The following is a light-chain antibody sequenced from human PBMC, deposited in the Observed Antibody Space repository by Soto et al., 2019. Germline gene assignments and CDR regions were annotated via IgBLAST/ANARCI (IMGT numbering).Light chain of an antibody. Sequence: IVLTQSPATLSLWPGETAVLSCRASQTVNTYLSWYQQRPGQAPRLLIYDASNRVPAIPARFSGSGSGTDFTLTISSLEPEDFAVYYCQQRGTSITFGQGTRLDIE. CDR2: DAS. CDR3: QQRGTSIT. CDR1: QTVNTY. V-gene: IGKV3-11*01. J-gene: IGKJ5*01.